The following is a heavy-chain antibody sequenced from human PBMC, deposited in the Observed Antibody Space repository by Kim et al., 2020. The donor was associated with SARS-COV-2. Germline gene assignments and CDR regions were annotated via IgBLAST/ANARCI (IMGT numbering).Heavy chain of an antibody. V-gene: IGHV3-23*01. J-gene: IGHJ4*02. Sequence: GGSLRLSCAASGFTFSSYAMSWVRQAPGKGLEWVSAISGSGGSTYYADSVKGRFTISRDNSKNTLYLQMNSLRAEDTAVYYCAKDLLMLMWYDSSPYYFDYWGQGALVTVSS. CDR3: AKDLLMLMWYDSSPYYFDY. D-gene: IGHD3-22*01. CDR1: GFTFSSYA. CDR2: ISGSGGST.